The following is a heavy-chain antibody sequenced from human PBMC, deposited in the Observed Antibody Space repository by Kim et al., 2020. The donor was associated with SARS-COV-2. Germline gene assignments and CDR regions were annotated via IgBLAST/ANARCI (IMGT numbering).Heavy chain of an antibody. D-gene: IGHD1-26*01. J-gene: IGHJ3*02. CDR3: ARDNSVGATQSAFDS. Sequence: DSVKGRVTIARDNSKNTLYLQRNGLRAEDTAVYYCARDNSVGATQSAFDSWGQGTMVTVSS. V-gene: IGHV3-30*07.